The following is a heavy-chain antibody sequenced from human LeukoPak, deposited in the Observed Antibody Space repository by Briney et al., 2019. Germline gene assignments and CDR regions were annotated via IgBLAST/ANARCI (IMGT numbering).Heavy chain of an antibody. Sequence: PSETLSLTCTVSGGSISSYYWSWIRQPPGKGLGWIGYIYHTGSTKYNPSLKSRVTISVDTSKNQFSLKLSSVTAADTAVYYCAREERNWFDPWGQGTLVTVSA. CDR3: AREERNWFDP. J-gene: IGHJ5*02. CDR1: GGSISSYY. D-gene: IGHD1-26*01. CDR2: IYHTGST. V-gene: IGHV4-59*01.